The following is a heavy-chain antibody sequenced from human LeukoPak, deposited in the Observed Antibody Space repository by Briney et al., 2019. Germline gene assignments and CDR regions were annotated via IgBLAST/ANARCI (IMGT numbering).Heavy chain of an antibody. Sequence: PGGSLRLSCAASGFTFSTYAMSWVRQAPGKGLEWVSAISGSDDNTYYADSVKGWFTISRDNSMNTLYLQMNTLRAEGTAVYYCAKGDKISAVVDYWGQGTLVTVSS. CDR2: ISGSDDNT. V-gene: IGHV3-23*01. D-gene: IGHD6-13*01. J-gene: IGHJ4*02. CDR3: AKGDKISAVVDY. CDR1: GFTFSTYA.